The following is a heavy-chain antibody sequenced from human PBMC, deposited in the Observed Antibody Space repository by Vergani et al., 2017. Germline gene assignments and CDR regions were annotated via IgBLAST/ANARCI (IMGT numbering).Heavy chain of an antibody. CDR2: VSGSSATP. CDR3: TRGGGNSGADAFDI. Sequence: EVQLLESGGGLVQPGGSLRLSCEASGFSFPGYAMSWVRQAPGKGLEWVSSVSGSSATPYYADSVKGRFIISRDNSKNTLHLQMNSLRADDTAVYYCTRGGGNSGADAFDIWGQGTMVTVSS. V-gene: IGHV3-23*01. CDR1: GFSFPGYA. D-gene: IGHD4-23*01. J-gene: IGHJ3*02.